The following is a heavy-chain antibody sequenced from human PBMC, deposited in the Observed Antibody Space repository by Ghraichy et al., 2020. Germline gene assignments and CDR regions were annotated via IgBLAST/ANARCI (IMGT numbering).Heavy chain of an antibody. J-gene: IGHJ4*02. V-gene: IGHV4-34*01. Sequence: TLSLPCAVYGVSFTDHYWTWIRQSPGKGLEWIGEYNHVGGIKYNPSLSGRVTISLDTSKREVSLRVSPVSAADTAVYYCVTSRWFGIYPDFWGQGTLVTVSS. CDR2: YNHVGGI. CDR3: VTSRWFGIYPDF. D-gene: IGHD3-10*01. CDR1: GVSFTDHY.